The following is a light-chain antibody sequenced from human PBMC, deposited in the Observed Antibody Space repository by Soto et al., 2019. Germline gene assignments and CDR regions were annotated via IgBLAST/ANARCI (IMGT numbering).Light chain of an antibody. CDR1: QNISVF. CDR2: TAS. CDR3: QQTYSTLVT. Sequence: DIQMTQSPSSLSASVGDRVTIACRASQNISVFLNWYQHKAGKAPQLLIYTASSLESGVPSRISGGGSGTEFTLTISSLQPDDFATYYCQQTYSTLVTFGPGTKVDIK. J-gene: IGKJ3*01. V-gene: IGKV1-39*01.